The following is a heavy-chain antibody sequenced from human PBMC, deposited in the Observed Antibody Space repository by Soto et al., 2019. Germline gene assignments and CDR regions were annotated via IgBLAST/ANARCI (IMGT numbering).Heavy chain of an antibody. CDR1: GFTFTSSA. V-gene: IGHV1-58*01. CDR2: IVVGSGNT. Sequence: SVKVSCKASGFTFTSSAVQLVRQARGQRLEWIGWIVVGSGNTNYAQKFQERVTITRDMSTSTAYMELSSLRSEDTAVYYCAAPQRVHTDAFDIWGQGTMVTVSS. CDR3: AAPQRVHTDAFDI. D-gene: IGHD1-1*01. J-gene: IGHJ3*02.